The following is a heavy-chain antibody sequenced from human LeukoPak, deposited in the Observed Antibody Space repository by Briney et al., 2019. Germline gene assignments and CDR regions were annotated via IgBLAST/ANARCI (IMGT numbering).Heavy chain of an antibody. Sequence: SVKVSCKASGYTFTGYYMHWVRQAPGQGLEWMGGIIPIFGTANYAQKFQGRVTITADESTSTAYMELSSLRSEDTAVYYCAQVRSSSWYSDYWGQGTLVTVSS. CDR2: IIPIFGTA. D-gene: IGHD6-13*01. J-gene: IGHJ4*02. V-gene: IGHV1-69*13. CDR3: AQVRSSSWYSDY. CDR1: GYTFTGYY.